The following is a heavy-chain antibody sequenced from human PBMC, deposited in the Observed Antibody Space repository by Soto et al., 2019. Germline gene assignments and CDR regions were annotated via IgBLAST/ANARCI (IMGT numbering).Heavy chain of an antibody. D-gene: IGHD3-22*01. CDR2: ISYDGSNK. CDR1: GFTFSSYG. V-gene: IGHV3-30*18. J-gene: IGHJ6*02. CDR3: AKVTYYDSTPDYGMDV. Sequence: QVQLVESGGGVVQPGRSLRLSCAASGFTFSSYGMHWVRQAPGKGLELVAVISYDGSNKYYADSVKGRFTISRDNSKNTLYLQMNSLRAEDTAVYYCAKVTYYDSTPDYGMDVWGQGTTVTVSS.